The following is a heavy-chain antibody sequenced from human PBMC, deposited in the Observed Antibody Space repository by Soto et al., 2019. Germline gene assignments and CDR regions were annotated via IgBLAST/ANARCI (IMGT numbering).Heavy chain of an antibody. J-gene: IGHJ4*02. Sequence: PGGSLRLSCAASGFTFNDYAMSWVRQAPGKGLEWVAAINGGGGSTFYADSVKGRFTLSRDNSKNTPYLQMNSLRAYDTALYYCAKEYSSICFPLDHWGQGTLVTVSS. V-gene: IGHV3-23*01. CDR1: GFTFNDYA. CDR3: AKEYSSICFPLDH. CDR2: INGGGGST. D-gene: IGHD6-19*01.